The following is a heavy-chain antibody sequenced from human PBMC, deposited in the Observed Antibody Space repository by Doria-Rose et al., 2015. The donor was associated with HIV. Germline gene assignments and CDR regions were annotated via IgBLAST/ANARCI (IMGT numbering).Heavy chain of an antibody. CDR1: GVSLSSPGVG. J-gene: IGHJ4*02. CDR3: ARIKSSRWYHKYYFDF. D-gene: IGHD6-13*01. Sequence: GPVLVKPTETLTLTCTVSGVSLSSPGVGVSWIRQPPGKALEWLANIFSDDERSYKTSLKSRLTIPRGTSKSQVVLTMTDMDPVDTATYYCARIKSSRWYHKYYFDFWGQGTLVIVSA. V-gene: IGHV2-26*01. CDR2: IFSDDER.